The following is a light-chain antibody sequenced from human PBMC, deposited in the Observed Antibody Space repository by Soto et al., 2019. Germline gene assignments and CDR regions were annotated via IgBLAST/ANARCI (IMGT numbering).Light chain of an antibody. CDR2: DAS. J-gene: IGKJ1*01. CDR3: HQRSDWWT. CDR1: QSVGTY. V-gene: IGKV3-11*01. Sequence: ETVLTQSPATLSVSPGERATLSCRASQSVGTYLAWYQQKPGQAPRLLIYDASNRATGVPVRFSGSGSGTDFTLSISSLEPEDFAVYYCHQRSDWWTFGQGTKVDIK.